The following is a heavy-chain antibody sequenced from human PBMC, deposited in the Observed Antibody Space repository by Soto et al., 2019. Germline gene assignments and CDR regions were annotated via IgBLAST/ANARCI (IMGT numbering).Heavy chain of an antibody. D-gene: IGHD2-21*02. J-gene: IGHJ4*02. CDR1: VFTFSTYS. CDR2: ISSTSSNI. Sequence: GGSLRLSCAASVFTFSTYSMNWFRQAPGKGLEWVSYISSTSSNIQYADSVKGRFTISRDNAKNSLYLQMSSLRDEDTAVYYCARAHTVAGTAFEYWGQGTLVTVSS. V-gene: IGHV3-48*02. CDR3: ARAHTVAGTAFEY.